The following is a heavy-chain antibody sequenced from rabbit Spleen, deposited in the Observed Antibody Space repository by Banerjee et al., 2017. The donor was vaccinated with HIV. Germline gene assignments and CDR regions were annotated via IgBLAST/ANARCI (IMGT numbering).Heavy chain of an antibody. CDR3: VRDQAGDADYDPCYLNM. CDR1: GVSFSDKD. J-gene: IGHJ4*01. V-gene: IGHV1S47*01. CDR2: IVNGNGNT. D-gene: IGHD2-1*01. Sequence: EQLEESVGGLVKPEGSLTLTFKASGVSFSDKDVMGWVRQAPGKGPEWNACIVNGNGNTYFASCVNVRFTISRSTSLATVTLQVTSLTVGDTATYFCVRDQAGDADYDPCYLNMWGPGTLVTVS.